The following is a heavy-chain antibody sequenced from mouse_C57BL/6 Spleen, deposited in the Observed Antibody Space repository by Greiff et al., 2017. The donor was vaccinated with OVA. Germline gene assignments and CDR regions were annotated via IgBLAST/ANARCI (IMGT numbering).Heavy chain of an antibody. Sequence: VQLQQSGAELVRPGASVTLSCKASGYTFTDYEMHWVKQTPVHGLEWIGAIDPETGGTAYNQKFKGKAILTADKSSSTAYMELRSLTSEDSAVYYCTRSALYWFAYWGQLALVTVSA. V-gene: IGHV1-15*01. CDR2: IDPETGGT. CDR1: GYTFTDYE. J-gene: IGHJ3*01. D-gene: IGHD2-12*01. CDR3: TRSALYWFAY.